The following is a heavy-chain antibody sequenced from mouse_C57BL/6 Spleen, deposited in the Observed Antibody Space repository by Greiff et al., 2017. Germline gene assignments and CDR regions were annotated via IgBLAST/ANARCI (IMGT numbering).Heavy chain of an antibody. CDR3: AREDDYDGAWFAY. J-gene: IGHJ3*01. D-gene: IGHD2-4*01. Sequence: DVQLQESGPGLVKPSQSLSLTCSVTGYSITGGYYWNWIRQFPGNKLEWMGYISYDGSNNYNPSLKNRFSITRDTSKNQFFLKLNSVTTEDTATYYCAREDDYDGAWFAYWGQGTLVTVSA. CDR1: GYSITGGYY. CDR2: ISYDGSN. V-gene: IGHV3-6*01.